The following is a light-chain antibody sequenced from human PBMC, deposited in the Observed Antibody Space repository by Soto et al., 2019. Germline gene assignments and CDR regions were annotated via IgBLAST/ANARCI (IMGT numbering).Light chain of an antibody. CDR2: AAS. Sequence: AVRMTQSPSSLSASTGDRVTITCRASQGISSYLAWYQQKPGKAPKLLIYAASTLQSGVPSRFSGSGSGTDFTLTISCLQSEDFATYYCQQYYSYPMVTFGQGTLLEN. CDR3: QQYYSYPMVT. CDR1: QGISSY. V-gene: IGKV1-8*01. J-gene: IGKJ5*01.